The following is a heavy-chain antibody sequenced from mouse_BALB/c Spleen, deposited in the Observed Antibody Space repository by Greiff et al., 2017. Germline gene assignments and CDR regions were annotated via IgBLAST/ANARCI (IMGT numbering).Heavy chain of an antibody. Sequence: VQLQQSGAELVRPGVSVKISCKGSGYTFTDYAMHWVKQSHAKSLEWIGVISTYYGDASYNQKFKGKATMTVDKSSSTAYMELARLTSEDSAIYYCARFPYGNTWFAYWGQGTLVTVPA. D-gene: IGHD2-1*01. CDR2: ISTYYGDA. CDR3: ARFPYGNTWFAY. CDR1: GYTFTDYA. J-gene: IGHJ3*01. V-gene: IGHV1S137*01.